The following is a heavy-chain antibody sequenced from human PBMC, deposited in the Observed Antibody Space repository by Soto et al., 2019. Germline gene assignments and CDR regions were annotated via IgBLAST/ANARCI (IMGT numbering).Heavy chain of an antibody. Sequence: XSVKVTCTASGYTFNTYGIIWVRQAPGQGLEWMGWISTYNGNTNYAQKLQDRITMTIDTSTTTGYMELRSLRSDDTAVYYCARGLGSYYYGVDVWGQGTTVTVSS. CDR1: GYTFNTYG. V-gene: IGHV1-18*01. CDR3: ARGLGSYYYGVDV. CDR2: ISTYNGNT. J-gene: IGHJ6*02.